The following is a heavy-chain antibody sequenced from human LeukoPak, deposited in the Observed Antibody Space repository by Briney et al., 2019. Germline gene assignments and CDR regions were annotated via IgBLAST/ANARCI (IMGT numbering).Heavy chain of an antibody. J-gene: IGHJ4*02. V-gene: IGHV4-61*02. CDR3: ARDRPGSSYYFDY. CDR1: GGSISSSSYY. Sequence: SETLSLTCTVSGGSISSSSYYWGWIRQPAGRGLEWIGRIYTSGSTNYNPSLKSRVTMSVDTSKNQFSLKLSSVTAADTAVYYCARDRPGSSYYFDYWGQGTLVTVSS. D-gene: IGHD6-6*01. CDR2: IYTSGST.